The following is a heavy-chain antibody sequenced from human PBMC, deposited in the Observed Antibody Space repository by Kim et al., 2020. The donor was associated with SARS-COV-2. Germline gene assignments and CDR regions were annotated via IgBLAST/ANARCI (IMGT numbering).Heavy chain of an antibody. V-gene: IGHV3-30*04. D-gene: IGHD3-16*02. J-gene: IGHJ6*02. CDR1: GFTFSYYS. CDR2: ISYDENNK. Sequence: GGSLRLSCAAYGFTFSYYSMHWVRQPPGKGLEWVALISYDENNKYYTDSVKGRFTISRDNSKNMLYLQMSSLTAADTAVYYCARDAVATFYDYTWGSYRPPSEGRMDVWGQGTTVTVSS. CDR3: ARDAVATFYDYTWGSYRPPSEGRMDV.